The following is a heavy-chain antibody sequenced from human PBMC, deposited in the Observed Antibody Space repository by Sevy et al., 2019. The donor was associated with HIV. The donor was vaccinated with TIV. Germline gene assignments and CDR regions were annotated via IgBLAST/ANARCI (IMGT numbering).Heavy chain of an antibody. D-gene: IGHD3-10*01. CDR2: ISSSDPTNGNTI. V-gene: IGHV3-11*01. J-gene: IGHJ2*01. CDR3: AREGSLRYLDL. CDR1: GFTFSDFY. Sequence: GESLKISCAASGFTFSDFYMTWIRQTPGRGLEWLSYISSSDPTNGNTIYYADSVKCRFTISRDNAKKALYLQMNSLRAEDTAVYYCAREGSLRYLDLWGRGTLVTVSS.